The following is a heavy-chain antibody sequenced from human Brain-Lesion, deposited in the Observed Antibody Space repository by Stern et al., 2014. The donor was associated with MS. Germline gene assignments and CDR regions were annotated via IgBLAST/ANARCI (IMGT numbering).Heavy chain of an antibody. V-gene: IGHV3-30*18. CDR1: GFTFGSCA. Sequence: VQLVESGGGVVQPGRPLRLSCVASGFTFGSCAMHRVRQAPGKGLEWVGGVSYDGSNKYYADSVKGRFTISRDNSQNTLYMQMSSLRPEDTAVYYCAKDRQYLTYFFDHWGQGSLVTVSS. CDR3: AKDRQYLTYFFDH. D-gene: IGHD2/OR15-2a*01. CDR2: VSYDGSNK. J-gene: IGHJ5*02.